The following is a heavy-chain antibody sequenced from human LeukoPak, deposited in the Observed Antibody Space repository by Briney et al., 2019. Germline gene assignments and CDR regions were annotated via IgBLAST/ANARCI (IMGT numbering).Heavy chain of an antibody. Sequence: GGSLRLSCAVSGFTFSAYGMHWVRQAPGKGLEWVAVISYDGSYQAYADSVKGRFTVSRDSSKNTLYLQMNSLRAEDTAVYYCAKDQGLVGAHPFDYWGQGTLVTVSS. CDR3: AKDQGLVGAHPFDY. CDR1: GFTFSAYG. D-gene: IGHD1-26*01. V-gene: IGHV3-30*18. J-gene: IGHJ4*02. CDR2: ISYDGSYQ.